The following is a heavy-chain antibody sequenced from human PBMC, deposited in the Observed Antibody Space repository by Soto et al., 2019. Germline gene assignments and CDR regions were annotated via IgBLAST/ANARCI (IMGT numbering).Heavy chain of an antibody. CDR3: ARPLYSYGPMDV. CDR2: IYYSGST. D-gene: IGHD5-18*01. V-gene: IGHV4-61*01. J-gene: IGHJ6*02. Sequence: QVQLQESGPGLVKPSETLSLTCTVSGGSVSSGSYYWSWIRQPPGKGLEWIGYIYYSGSTNYNPSLKSRVXXXVXXSKNQFSLTLSSVTAADTAVYYCARPLYSYGPMDVWGQGTTVTVSS. CDR1: GGSVSSGSYY.